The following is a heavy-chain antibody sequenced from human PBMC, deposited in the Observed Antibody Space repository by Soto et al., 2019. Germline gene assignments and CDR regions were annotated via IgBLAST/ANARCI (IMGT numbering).Heavy chain of an antibody. Sequence: SETLSLTCTVSGGSISSYYWSWIRQPPGKGLEWIGYIYYSGSTNYNPSLKSRVTISVDTSKNQFSLKLSSVTAADTAVYYCARLIMGEVIRNFGYWGQGTLVNVS. V-gene: IGHV4-59*08. CDR3: ARLIMGEVIRNFGY. J-gene: IGHJ4*02. D-gene: IGHD3-10*01. CDR1: GGSISSYY. CDR2: IYYSGST.